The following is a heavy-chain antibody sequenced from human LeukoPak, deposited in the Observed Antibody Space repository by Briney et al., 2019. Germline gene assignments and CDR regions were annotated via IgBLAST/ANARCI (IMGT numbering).Heavy chain of an antibody. J-gene: IGHJ4*02. V-gene: IGHV4-34*01. D-gene: IGHD5-12*01. CDR3: ARGMGDSGFNFDY. CDR2: INHSGST. Sequence: SETLSLTCAVYGGSFSGYYWSWIRQPPGKGLEWIGEINHSGSTNYNPSLKSRVTISVETSKNQFSLKLSSVTAADTAVYYCARGMGDSGFNFDYWGQGTLVTVSS. CDR1: GGSFSGYY.